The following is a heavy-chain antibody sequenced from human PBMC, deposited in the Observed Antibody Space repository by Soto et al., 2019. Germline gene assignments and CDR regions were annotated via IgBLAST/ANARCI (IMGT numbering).Heavy chain of an antibody. J-gene: IGHJ6*03. D-gene: IGHD6-6*01. CDR3: ARRARPYFYDMDV. CDR2: ISSNGVGT. V-gene: IGHV3-64*01. Sequence: EVQLAESGGGLAQPGGSLRLSCAASGFTLSGYAMDWVRQAPGKGLEYVSGISSNGVGTYYANSVQGRFTISRDNSKNTLYLQMGSLRPEDMAVYYCARRARPYFYDMDVWGKGTTVTVSS. CDR1: GFTLSGYA.